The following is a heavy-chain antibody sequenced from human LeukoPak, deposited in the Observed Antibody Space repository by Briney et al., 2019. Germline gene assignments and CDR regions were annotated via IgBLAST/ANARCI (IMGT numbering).Heavy chain of an antibody. J-gene: IGHJ4*02. CDR1: GGSISSSSYY. V-gene: IGHV4-39*07. CDR3: ARERGNIAVFDY. CDR2: IYYSGST. D-gene: IGHD6-19*01. Sequence: PSETLSLTCTVSGGSISSSSYYWGWIRQPPGKGLEWIGSIYYSGSTYYNPSLKSRVTISVDTSKNQFSLKLSSVTAADTAVYYCARERGNIAVFDYWGQGTLVTVSS.